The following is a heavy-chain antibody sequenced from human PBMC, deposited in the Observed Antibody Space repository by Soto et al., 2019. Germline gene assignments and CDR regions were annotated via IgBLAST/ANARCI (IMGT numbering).Heavy chain of an antibody. CDR1: GGTFSSYA. V-gene: IGHV1-69*13. J-gene: IGHJ4*02. CDR3: EGGPRSGWINSNLDY. D-gene: IGHD6-19*01. Sequence: SVKVSCKASGGTFSSYAISWVRQAPGQGLEWMGGIIPIFGTANYAQKFQGRVTITADESTSTAYMELSSLRSEDTAVYYCEGGPRSGWINSNLDYWAREPWSPSPQ. CDR2: IIPIFGTA.